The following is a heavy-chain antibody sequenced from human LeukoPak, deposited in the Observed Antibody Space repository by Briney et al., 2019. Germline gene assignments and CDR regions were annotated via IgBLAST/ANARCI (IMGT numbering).Heavy chain of an antibody. Sequence: ASVKVSCKASGYTFTSYDINWVRQATGQGLEWMGWMNPNSGNTGYAQKFQGRVTITRNTSISTAYMELSSLRSDDTAVYYCARDIGAARPRHMDIWGKGTRVTVSS. CDR2: MNPNSGNT. CDR1: GYTFTSYD. D-gene: IGHD6-6*01. V-gene: IGHV1-8*03. J-gene: IGHJ6*03. CDR3: ARDIGAARPRHMDI.